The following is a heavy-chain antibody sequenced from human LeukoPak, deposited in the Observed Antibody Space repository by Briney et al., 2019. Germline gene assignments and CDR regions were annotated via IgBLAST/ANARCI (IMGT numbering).Heavy chain of an antibody. Sequence: ASVKVSCKASGYTFASYGIGWVGQAPGQGLEWMGWISAYNDKTKYAQNLQGRVTLTTDTSTSTAYMELRSLTSDDTALYYCARDTARITTPGGPDYWGQGTLVTVSS. V-gene: IGHV1-18*01. D-gene: IGHD6-13*01. CDR1: GYTFASYG. CDR3: ARDTARITTPGGPDY. J-gene: IGHJ4*02. CDR2: ISAYNDKT.